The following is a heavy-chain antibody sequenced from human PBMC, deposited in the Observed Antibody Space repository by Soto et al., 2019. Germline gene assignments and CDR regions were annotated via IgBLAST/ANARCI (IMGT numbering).Heavy chain of an antibody. Sequence: SVKVSCKASGGTFSSNTIIWVRQAPGQGLEWMGRIIPILGIANYAQKFQGRVTITADKSTSTAYMELSSLRSEDTAVYYCARVRRRNLGYCSSTSCYYAFDIWGQGTMVTVSS. V-gene: IGHV1-69*02. CDR2: IIPILGIA. D-gene: IGHD2-2*01. CDR3: ARVRRRNLGYCSSTSCYYAFDI. CDR1: GGTFSSNT. J-gene: IGHJ3*02.